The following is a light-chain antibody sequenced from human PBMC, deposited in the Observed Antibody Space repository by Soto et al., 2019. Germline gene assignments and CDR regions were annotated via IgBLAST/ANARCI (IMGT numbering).Light chain of an antibody. Sequence: EVVLTQSPGTLSLSPGEKATLSCRASQTVDNNYLAWFQQKPGQAPRLLIYGASSTATGIPDRFSGSGSGTDFTLTINRLEPEDFAVYYCQQYGNSPSWTFGQGTKVEIK. V-gene: IGKV3-20*01. J-gene: IGKJ1*01. CDR1: QTVDNNY. CDR2: GAS. CDR3: QQYGNSPSWT.